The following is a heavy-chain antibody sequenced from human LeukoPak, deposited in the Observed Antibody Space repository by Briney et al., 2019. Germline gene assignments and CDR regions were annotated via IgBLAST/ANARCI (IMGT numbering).Heavy chain of an antibody. V-gene: IGHV3-30*02. D-gene: IGHD6-13*01. CDR1: GFTFSSYG. CDR2: IRYDGSNK. CDR3: AKDPGSSWYLSLDY. Sequence: PGGSLRLSCAASGFTFSSYGMHWVRQAPGKGLEWVAFIRYDGSNKYYADSVKGQFTISRDNSKNTLYLQMNSLRAEDTAVFYCAKDPGSSWYLSLDYWGLGTLVIVSS. J-gene: IGHJ4*02.